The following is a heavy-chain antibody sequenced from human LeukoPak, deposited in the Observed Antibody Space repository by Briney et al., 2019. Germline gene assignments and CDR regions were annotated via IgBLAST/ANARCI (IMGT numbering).Heavy chain of an antibody. CDR3: ARVGRIVGAAQDAFDI. Sequence: ASETLSPTCTVSGGSISSDDYYWSWIRQPPGKGLEGIGYIYYSGSTYYNPSLKSRVTISVDTSKNRFSLKLSSVTAADTAVYYCARVGRIVGAAQDAFDIWGQGTMVTVSS. CDR1: GGSISSDDYY. CDR2: IYYSGST. J-gene: IGHJ3*02. V-gene: IGHV4-30-4*08. D-gene: IGHD1-26*01.